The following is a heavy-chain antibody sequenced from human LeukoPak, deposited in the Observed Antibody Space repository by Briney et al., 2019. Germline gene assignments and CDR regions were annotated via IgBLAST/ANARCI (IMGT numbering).Heavy chain of an antibody. J-gene: IGHJ6*02. D-gene: IGHD6-13*01. CDR2: LSGSGGST. V-gene: IGHV3-23*01. CDR3: AKLPLAPHYYYYGMDV. CDR1: GFTFSSYA. Sequence: PGGSLRLSCAVSGFTFSSYAMSWVRQAPGKGLEWVSTLSGSGGSTYYADSVKGRFTISRDNSKNTLYLQMSSLRAEDTAVYYCAKLPLAPHYYYYGMDVWGQGTTVTVSS.